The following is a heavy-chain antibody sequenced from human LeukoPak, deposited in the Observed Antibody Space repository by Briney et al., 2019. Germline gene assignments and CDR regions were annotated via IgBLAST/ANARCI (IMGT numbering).Heavy chain of an antibody. CDR1: GYTFTSYD. Sequence: ASVKVSCKASGYTFTSYDISWVRQAPGQGLEWMGWISGYNGDTKYAQKLQGRVTMTTDTSTTTAYMELRSLRSDDTAVYYCTRGTSSSSWYLGYWGQGTLVTVSS. V-gene: IGHV1-18*01. J-gene: IGHJ4*02. CDR3: TRGTSSSSWYLGY. D-gene: IGHD6-13*01. CDR2: ISGYNGDT.